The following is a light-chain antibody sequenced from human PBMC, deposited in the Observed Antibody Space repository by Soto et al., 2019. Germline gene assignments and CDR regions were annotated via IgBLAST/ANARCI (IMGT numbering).Light chain of an antibody. CDR3: QQRSNWPPIT. J-gene: IGKJ5*01. CDR1: QSVSNY. Sequence: EIVMTQPPTILSVCPGERVTLSCGVSQSVSNYLTWYQQKPGQAPRLLISDASNRATGIPARFSGSGSGTDFTLTISSLEPEDFAVHYCQQRSNWPPITFGQGTRLEIK. CDR2: DAS. V-gene: IGKV3-11*01.